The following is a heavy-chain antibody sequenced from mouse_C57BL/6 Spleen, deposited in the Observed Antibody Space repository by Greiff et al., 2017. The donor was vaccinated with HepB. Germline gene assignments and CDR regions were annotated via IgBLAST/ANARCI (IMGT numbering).Heavy chain of an antibody. CDR2: IYPGNSDT. J-gene: IGHJ3*01. CDR3: TLYYYGSSYRFAY. V-gene: IGHV1-5*01. CDR1: GYTFTSYW. D-gene: IGHD1-1*01. Sequence: EVQLKQSGTVLARPGASVKMSCKTSGYTFTSYWMHWVKQRPGQGLEWIGAIYPGNSDTSYNQKFKGKAKLTAVTSTSTAYMELSSLTNEDSAVYYCTLYYYGSSYRFAYWGQGTLVTVSA.